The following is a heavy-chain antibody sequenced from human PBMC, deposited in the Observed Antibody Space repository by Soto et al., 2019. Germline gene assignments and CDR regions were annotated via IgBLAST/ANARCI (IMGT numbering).Heavy chain of an antibody. CDR2: ISWNSGSI. CDR3: VRDTSSGWHLKDH. CDR1: GFTFDDHG. D-gene: IGHD3-9*01. Sequence: EVDLVESGGGLAQPGRPLRLSCVASGFTFDDHGMHWVRQIPGRGLEWVSGISWNSGSIGYAESVKGRFTIFRDNAKNSLYLEMNSLRQEDTALYYCVRDTSSGWHLKDHWGQGVQVSVSS. J-gene: IGHJ4*02. V-gene: IGHV3-9*01.